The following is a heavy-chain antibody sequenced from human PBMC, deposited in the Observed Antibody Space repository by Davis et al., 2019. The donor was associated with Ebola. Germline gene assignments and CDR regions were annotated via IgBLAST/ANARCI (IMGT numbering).Heavy chain of an antibody. V-gene: IGHV1-18*01. Sequence: ASVKVSCKASGYTFTSYGISWVRQAPGQGLEWMGWISAYNGNINYAQKLQGRVTMTTDTSTSTAYMELRSLRSDDTAVYYCARGRTMIVVGDFDYWGQGTLVTVSS. CDR2: ISAYNGNI. D-gene: IGHD3-22*01. J-gene: IGHJ4*02. CDR3: ARGRTMIVVGDFDY. CDR1: GYTFTSYG.